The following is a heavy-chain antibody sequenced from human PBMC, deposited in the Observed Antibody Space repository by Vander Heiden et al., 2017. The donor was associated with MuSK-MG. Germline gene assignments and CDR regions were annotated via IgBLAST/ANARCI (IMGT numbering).Heavy chain of an antibody. D-gene: IGHD3-22*01. Sequence: QVQLQESGPGLVKPSETLSLTCGVSGSDISNRSFWGWIRQPAGEGLEWIGSIYHSGTTYYNRSIKRRSTMSLDTSKNQLSGKLTSVTAAEAAMYDCAGGFLYDSSGYYKNLFDYWGQGIMVTVFS. J-gene: IGHJ4*02. CDR2: IYHSGTT. CDR1: GSDISNRSF. V-gene: IGHV4-38-2*01. CDR3: AGGFLYDSSGYYKNLFDY.